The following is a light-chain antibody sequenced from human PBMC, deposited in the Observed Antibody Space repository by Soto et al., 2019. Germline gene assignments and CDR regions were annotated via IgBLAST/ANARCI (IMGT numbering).Light chain of an antibody. V-gene: IGLV2-23*01. Sequence: QSALTQPASVSGSPEQSITISCTGTSSDVGAYNLVSWYQQHPGKAPRLIIYEDSKRPSGISPRFSGSKSDNTASLTISGLRAEDEAHYHCCSYAGSRTFVFGGGTQLIVL. CDR3: CSYAGSRTFV. CDR1: SSDVGAYNL. CDR2: EDS. J-gene: IGLJ3*02.